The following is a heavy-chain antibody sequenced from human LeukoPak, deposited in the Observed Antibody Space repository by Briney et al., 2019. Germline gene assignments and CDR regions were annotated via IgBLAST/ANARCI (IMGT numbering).Heavy chain of an antibody. CDR1: GGSISSYY. V-gene: IGHV4-59*01. Sequence: SETLSLTCTVSGGSISSYYWSWIRQPPGKGLEWIGYIYYSGSTNYNPSLKSRVTISVDTSKNQFSLKLSSVTAADTAVYYCASSGTDFWSGYSHYFDYWGQGTLVTVSS. J-gene: IGHJ4*02. CDR3: ASSGTDFWSGYSHYFDY. D-gene: IGHD3-3*01. CDR2: IYYSGST.